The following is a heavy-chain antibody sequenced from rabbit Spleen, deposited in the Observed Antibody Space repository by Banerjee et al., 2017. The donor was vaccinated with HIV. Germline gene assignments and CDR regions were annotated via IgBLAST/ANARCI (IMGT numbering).Heavy chain of an antibody. CDR2: IEPIFGRT. Sequence: QEQLVESGGGLVQPGGSLKLSCKASGFDFSNYGMSWVRQTPGKGLEWIGYIEPIFGRTCYATWVDGRFTISKTSSTTVTLQMTRLTAADTATYFCARDTGTSFSSYGMDLWGQGTLVTVS. V-gene: IGHV1S39*01. CDR1: GFDFSNYG. CDR3: ARDTGTSFSSYGMDL. J-gene: IGHJ6*01. D-gene: IGHD7-1*01.